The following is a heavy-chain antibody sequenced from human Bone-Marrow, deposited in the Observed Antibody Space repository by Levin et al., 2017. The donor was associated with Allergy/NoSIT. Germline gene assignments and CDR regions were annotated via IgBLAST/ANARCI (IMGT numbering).Heavy chain of an antibody. V-gene: IGHV4-38-2*02. D-gene: IGHD1-26*01. CDR2: IYHSGST. Sequence: SETLSLTCTVSGYSISSGYYWGWIRQPPGKGLEWIGSIYHSGSTYYNPSLKSRVTISVDTSKNQFSLKLSSVTAADTAVYYCARESRGPPGVWGQGTTVTVSS. CDR3: ARESRGPPGV. J-gene: IGHJ6*02. CDR1: GYSISSGYY.